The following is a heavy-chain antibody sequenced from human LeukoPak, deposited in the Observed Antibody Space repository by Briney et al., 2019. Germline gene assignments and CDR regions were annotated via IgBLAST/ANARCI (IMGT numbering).Heavy chain of an antibody. CDR2: ISAYNGNT. Sequence: ASVKVSCKASGYTFTSYGISWVRQAPGQGLEWMGWISAYNGNTNYAQKLQGRVTMTTDTSTSTAYMELRSLRSDDTAVYYCAGVLHYGSGSYYNDYWFDPWGQGTLVTVSS. D-gene: IGHD3-10*01. CDR3: AGVLHYGSGSYYNDYWFDP. V-gene: IGHV1-18*04. J-gene: IGHJ5*02. CDR1: GYTFTSYG.